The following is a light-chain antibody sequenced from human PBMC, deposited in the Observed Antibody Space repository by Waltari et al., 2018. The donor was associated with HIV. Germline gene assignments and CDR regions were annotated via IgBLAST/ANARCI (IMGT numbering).Light chain of an antibody. Sequence: ENVLTQSPATLSLSPGERATLSCRASQSVRNYLAWFQQKPGQPPRLLIYDASNRATGVPDRFSGSGSGTDFTLTISSLQSEDFAVYYCQQYNNWPPEGTFGQGTKVEIK. CDR1: QSVRNY. CDR2: DAS. CDR3: QQYNNWPPEGT. J-gene: IGKJ1*01. V-gene: IGKV3-11*01.